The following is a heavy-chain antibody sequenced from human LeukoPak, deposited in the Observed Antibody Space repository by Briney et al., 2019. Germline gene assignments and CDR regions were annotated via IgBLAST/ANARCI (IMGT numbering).Heavy chain of an antibody. CDR3: ARHYGP. CDR1: GGSLSSGGYS. J-gene: IGHJ4*02. D-gene: IGHD3-10*01. Sequence: SETLSLTCAVSGGSLSSGGYSWSWIRQPPGKGLEWIGFIYHSGSTYYNPSLKSRVTISVDTSKNQFSLKLNSVTATDTAVYYCARHYGPWGQGTLVTVSS. CDR2: IYHSGST. V-gene: IGHV4-30-2*03.